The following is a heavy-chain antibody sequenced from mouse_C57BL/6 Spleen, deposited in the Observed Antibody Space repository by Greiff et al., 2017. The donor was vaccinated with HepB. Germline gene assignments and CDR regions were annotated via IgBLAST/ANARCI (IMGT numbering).Heavy chain of an antibody. CDR2: IDPSDSYT. J-gene: IGHJ2*01. CDR1: GYTFTSYW. Sequence: QVQLQQPGAELVKPGASVKLSCKASGYTFTSYWMQWVKQRPGQGLEWIGEIDPSDSYTNYNQKFKGKATLTVDTSSSTAYMQLSSLTSEDSAVYYCARSSRYYYGSSSYYFDYWGQGTTLTVSS. V-gene: IGHV1-50*01. D-gene: IGHD1-1*01. CDR3: ARSSRYYYGSSSYYFDY.